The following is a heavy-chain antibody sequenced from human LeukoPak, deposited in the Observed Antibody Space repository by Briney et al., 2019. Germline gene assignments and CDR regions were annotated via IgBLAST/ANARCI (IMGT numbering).Heavy chain of an antibody. Sequence: ASVKVSCKASGYTFTSYGISWVRQAPGQGLEWMGWINPNSGGTNYAQKFQGRVTMTRDTSISTAYMELSRLRSDDTAVYYCARGFYCSGGSCYPIDYWGQGTLVTVSS. V-gene: IGHV1-2*02. CDR3: ARGFYCSGGSCYPIDY. CDR2: INPNSGGT. D-gene: IGHD2-15*01. CDR1: GYTFTSYG. J-gene: IGHJ4*02.